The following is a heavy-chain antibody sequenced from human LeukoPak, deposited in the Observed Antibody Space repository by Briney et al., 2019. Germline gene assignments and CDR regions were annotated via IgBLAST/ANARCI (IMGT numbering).Heavy chain of an antibody. CDR1: GGSFSGYY. D-gene: IGHD1-26*01. Sequence: SETLFLTCAVYGGSFSGYYWSWTRQPPGKGLEWIGEINHSGSTNYNPSLKSRVTISVDTSKNQFSLKLSSVTAADTAVYYCARGWDSGSYVSAFDIWGQGTMVTVSS. V-gene: IGHV4-34*01. CDR2: INHSGST. CDR3: ARGWDSGSYVSAFDI. J-gene: IGHJ3*02.